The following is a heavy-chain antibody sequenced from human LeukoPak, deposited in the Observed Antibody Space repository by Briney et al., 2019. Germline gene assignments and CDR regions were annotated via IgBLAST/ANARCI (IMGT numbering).Heavy chain of an antibody. CDR1: GYSFTSYW. V-gene: IGHV5-10-1*01. D-gene: IGHD3-10*01. Sequence: GESLKISCKGSGYSFTSYWISWVRQMPGKGLEWMGRIDPSDSYTNYSPSFQGHVTISADKSISTAYLQWSSLKASDTAMYYCAVSHTASGKIDYWGQGTLVTVSS. CDR2: IDPSDSYT. CDR3: AVSHTASGKIDY. J-gene: IGHJ4*02.